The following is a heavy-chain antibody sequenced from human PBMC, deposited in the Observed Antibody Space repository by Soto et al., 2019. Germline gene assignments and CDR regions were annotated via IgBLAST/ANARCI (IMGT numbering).Heavy chain of an antibody. J-gene: IGHJ6*02. CDR1: GGSFSGYY. D-gene: IGHD7-27*01. CDR2: INHSGST. V-gene: IGHV4-34*01. CDR3: ARVPRWGPSYYGMDV. Sequence: QVQLQQWGAGLLKPSETLSLTCAVYGGSFSGYYWSWIRQPPGKGLERIGEINHSGSTNYNQSLKSRVTISVDTSKNQFSLKLSSVTAADTAVYYCARVPRWGPSYYGMDVWGQGTTVTVSS.